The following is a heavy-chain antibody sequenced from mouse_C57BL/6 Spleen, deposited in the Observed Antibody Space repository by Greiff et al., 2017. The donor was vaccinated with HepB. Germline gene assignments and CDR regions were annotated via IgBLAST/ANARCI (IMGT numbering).Heavy chain of an antibody. CDR3: ASSHITTGWFAY. CDR1: GYSFTDYN. CDR2: INPNYGTT. Sequence: VQLKESGPELVKPGASVKISCKASGYSFTDYNMNWVKQSNGKSLEWIGVINPNYGTTSYNQKFKGKATLTVDQSSSTAYMQLNSLTSEDSAVDSCASSHITTGWFAYWGQGTLVTVSA. V-gene: IGHV1-39*01. J-gene: IGHJ3*01. D-gene: IGHD1-1*01.